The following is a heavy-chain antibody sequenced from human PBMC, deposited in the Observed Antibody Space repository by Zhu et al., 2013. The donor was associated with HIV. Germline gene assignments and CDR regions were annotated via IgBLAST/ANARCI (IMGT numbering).Heavy chain of an antibody. CDR1: GYTFSDDY. V-gene: IGHV1-69-2*01. Sequence: EVQLVQSGAEMKKPGASVRISCKVSGYTFSDDYIHWVRQAPGKGLEWMGLVDPEETIYAGKFQGRVTMTADTSTDTAYMDLSSLRSEDTAVYYCATAFSTSWHSSTEYFQHWGQGTLVTVSS. J-gene: IGHJ1*01. CDR2: VDPEET. CDR3: ATAFSTSWHSSTEYFQH. D-gene: IGHD2-2*01.